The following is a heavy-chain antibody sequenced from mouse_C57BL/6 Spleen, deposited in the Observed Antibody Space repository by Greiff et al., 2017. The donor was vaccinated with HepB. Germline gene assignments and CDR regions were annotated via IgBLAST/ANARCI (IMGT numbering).Heavy chain of an antibody. CDR2: ISSGGDYI. CDR1: GFTFSSYA. D-gene: IGHD2-1*01. V-gene: IGHV5-9-1*02. J-gene: IGHJ4*01. CDR3: TRGGIYYGKRGYAMDY. Sequence: EVKLVESGEGLVKPGGSLKLSCAASGFTFSSYAMSWVRQTPEKRLEWVAYISSGGDYIYYADTVKGRFTISRDNARNTQYLQMSSLKSEDTAMYYCTRGGIYYGKRGYAMDYWGQGTSVTVSS.